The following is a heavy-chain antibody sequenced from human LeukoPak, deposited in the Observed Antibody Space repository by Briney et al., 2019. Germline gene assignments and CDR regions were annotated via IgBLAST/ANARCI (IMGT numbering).Heavy chain of an antibody. CDR3: ARPTSGIAAAGYDY. D-gene: IGHD6-13*01. V-gene: IGHV3-21*01. Sequence: GGSLRLSCAASGFTFSNYDMSWVRQAPGKGLEWVSSISSSSSYIYYADSVKGRFTISRDNAKNSLYLQMNSLRAEDTAVYYCARPTSGIAAAGYDYWGQGTLVTVSS. J-gene: IGHJ4*02. CDR1: GFTFSNYD. CDR2: ISSSSSYI.